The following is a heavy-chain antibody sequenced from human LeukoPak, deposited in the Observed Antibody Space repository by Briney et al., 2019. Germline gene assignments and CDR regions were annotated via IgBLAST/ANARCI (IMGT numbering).Heavy chain of an antibody. CDR3: ARGRESGSYYYYYYYMDV. J-gene: IGHJ6*03. CDR2: IYHSGST. CDR1: GYSISSGYY. D-gene: IGHD1-26*01. V-gene: IGHV4-38-2*01. Sequence: SETLSLTCAVSGYSISSGYYWGWIRQPPGKGLEWIGSIYHSGSTYYNPSLKSRVTISVDTSKNQFSLKLSSVTAADTAVYYCARGRESGSYYYYYYYMDVWGKGTTVTVS.